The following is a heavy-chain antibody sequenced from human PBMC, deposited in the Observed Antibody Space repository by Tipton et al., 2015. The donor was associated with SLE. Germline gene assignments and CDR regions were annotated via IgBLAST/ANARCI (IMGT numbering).Heavy chain of an antibody. V-gene: IGHV3-30*03. CDR2: ISYDGSNK. CDR1: GFTFSSYT. CDR3: ARDVGTHLMTTVIPGGWFDP. Sequence: SLRLSCAASGFTFSSYTMHWVRQAPGKGLEWVAVISYDGSNKYEDSVKGRFTISRDNSKSTLYLQMNSLRAEDTAVYYCARDVGTHLMTTVIPGGWFDPWGQGTLVTVSS. J-gene: IGHJ5*02. D-gene: IGHD4-11*01.